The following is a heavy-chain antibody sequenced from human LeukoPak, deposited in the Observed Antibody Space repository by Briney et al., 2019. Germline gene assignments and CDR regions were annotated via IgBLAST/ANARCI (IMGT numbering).Heavy chain of an antibody. CDR3: ARECLTCGGDSYDY. CDR1: GFTFDDYG. D-gene: IGHD2-21*01. CDR2: INWNGGST. Sequence: GGSLRLSCAASGFTFDDYGMSWVRQAPGKGLEWVSGINWNGGSTGYADSVKGRFTVSRDNAKSSLYLQMSSLRVDDTAVYYCARECLTCGGDSYDYWGQGALVTVSS. J-gene: IGHJ4*02. V-gene: IGHV3-20*04.